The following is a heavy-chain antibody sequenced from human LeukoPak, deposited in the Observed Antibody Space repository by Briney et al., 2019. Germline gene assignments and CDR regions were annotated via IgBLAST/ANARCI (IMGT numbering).Heavy chain of an antibody. CDR2: IHTSGNT. J-gene: IGHJ4*02. D-gene: IGHD2-8*01. CDR1: GGSISTYY. CDR3: ARGRCAYTAYYFVY. Sequence: SETLSLTCTVSGGSISTYYWSWIRQPAGKGLEWIGRIHTSGNTDYNPSLKSRVTISVDTSTNQFSLRLRSVSAADTAVYYCARGRCAYTAYYFVYWGRGTLVTVSS. V-gene: IGHV4-4*07.